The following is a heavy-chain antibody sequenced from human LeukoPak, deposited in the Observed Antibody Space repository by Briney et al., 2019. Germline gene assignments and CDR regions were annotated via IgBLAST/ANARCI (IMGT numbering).Heavy chain of an antibody. D-gene: IGHD2-15*01. CDR3: AKGPRGRSVYCSGGSCYWSD. V-gene: IGHV3-23*01. Sequence: PAGGSLRLSCAASGFTFSSYAMSWVRQAPGKGLEWVSAISGSGGSTYYADSVKGRFTISRDNSKNTLYLQMNSLRAEDTAVYYCAKGPRGRSVYCSGGSCYWSDWGQGTLVTVSS. J-gene: IGHJ4*02. CDR2: ISGSGGST. CDR1: GFTFSSYA.